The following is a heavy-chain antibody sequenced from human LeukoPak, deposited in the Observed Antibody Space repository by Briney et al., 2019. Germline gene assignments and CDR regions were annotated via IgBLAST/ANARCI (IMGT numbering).Heavy chain of an antibody. V-gene: IGHV3-23*01. J-gene: IGHJ3*02. CDR3: ASPSSWYQGAFDI. Sequence: PGGSLRLSCAASGFTFSSYAMSWVRQAPGKGLEWVSAISGSGGSTYYADSVKGRFTISRDNSKNTLYLQMNSLRAEDTAVYYCASPSSWYQGAFDIWGQGTMVTVSS. CDR1: GFTFSSYA. D-gene: IGHD6-13*01. CDR2: ISGSGGST.